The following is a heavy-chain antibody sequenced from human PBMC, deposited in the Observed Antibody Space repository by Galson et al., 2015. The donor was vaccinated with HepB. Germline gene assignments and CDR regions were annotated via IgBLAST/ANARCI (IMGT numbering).Heavy chain of an antibody. Sequence: SLRLSCATSGFTFSSCWMTWVRQAPGKGLEWVANINQDGSEKYYVDSVKGRFTISRDNAKNSLFLQMNSLRAGDTAVYYCARIYYNVLTGQDWFFDLWGRGTLVTVSS. CDR3: ARIYYNVLTGQDWFFDL. CDR2: INQDGSEK. V-gene: IGHV3-7*03. J-gene: IGHJ2*01. CDR1: GFTFSSCW. D-gene: IGHD3-9*01.